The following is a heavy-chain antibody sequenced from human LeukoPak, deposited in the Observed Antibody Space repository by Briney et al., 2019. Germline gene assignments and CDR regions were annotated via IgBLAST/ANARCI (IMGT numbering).Heavy chain of an antibody. D-gene: IGHD1/OR15-1a*01. V-gene: IGHV3-21*01. CDR2: ISSGSSFI. J-gene: IGHJ4*02. Sequence: GGSLRLSCAASGFTFSSYAMNWVRQAPGKGLEWVSSISSGSSFIYYADSVKGRFTISRDNSKNSLSLQLSSLRAEDTAVYYCAVSLTTGGIFDYWGQGTLVTVSS. CDR1: GFTFSSYA. CDR3: AVSLTTGGIFDY.